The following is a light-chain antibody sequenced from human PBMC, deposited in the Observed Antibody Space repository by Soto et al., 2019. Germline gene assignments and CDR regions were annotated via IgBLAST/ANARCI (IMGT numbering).Light chain of an antibody. CDR1: QSVAGSS. V-gene: IGKV3-20*01. J-gene: IGKJ4*01. CDR2: AAS. Sequence: EIMLTQSPGTLSLSPGDRATLSCRASQSVAGSSLAWYQQKPAQAPRLLIYAASNRATGIPARFSGSGSGTDFSLIISGLEPEDFAVYFCQQYGSSHLTFGGGTKVDI. CDR3: QQYGSSHLT.